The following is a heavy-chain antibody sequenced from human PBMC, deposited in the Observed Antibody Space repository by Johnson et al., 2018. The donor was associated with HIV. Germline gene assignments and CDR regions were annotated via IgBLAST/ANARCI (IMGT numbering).Heavy chain of an antibody. CDR2: ISYDGSNK. V-gene: IGHV3-30*04. Sequence: QVQLVESGGGVVQPGRSLRLSCAASGFTFSSYAMHWVRQAPGKGLEWVAVISYDGSNKYYADSVKGRFTISRDNSKNKLYLQMNSLRAEDTAVYYCARDLNRYYYGSVKAFDIWGQGTMVTVSS. D-gene: IGHD3-10*01. CDR1: GFTFSSYA. J-gene: IGHJ3*02. CDR3: ARDLNRYYYGSVKAFDI.